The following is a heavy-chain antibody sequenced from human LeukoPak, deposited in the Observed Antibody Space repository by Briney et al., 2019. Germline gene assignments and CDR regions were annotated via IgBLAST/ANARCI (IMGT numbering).Heavy chain of an antibody. D-gene: IGHD5-12*01. J-gene: IGHJ6*02. CDR1: GFTFSSYS. Sequence: GGSLRLSCAASGFTFSSYSMNWVRQAPGKGPEWVSSISSSSYIYYADSVKGRFTISRDNAKNSLYLQMNSLRAEDTAVYYCARDSGGYSGAGYYYYGMDVWGQGTTVTVSS. CDR3: ARDSGGYSGAGYYYYGMDV. V-gene: IGHV3-21*01. CDR2: ISSSSYI.